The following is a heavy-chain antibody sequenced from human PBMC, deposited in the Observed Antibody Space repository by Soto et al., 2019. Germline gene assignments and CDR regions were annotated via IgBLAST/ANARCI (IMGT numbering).Heavy chain of an antibody. V-gene: IGHV4-31*03. J-gene: IGHJ5*02. Sequence: QVQLQESGPGLVKPSQTLSLTCTVSGGSISSGGYYWNWIRQHPGKGLEWIGYIYYSGSTYYNPPLKSRVSMSVDTSKKQFSLKLSYVTAADTAVYYCARSVCPWGQETLVTVSS. CDR3: ARSVCP. CDR1: GGSISSGGYY. CDR2: IYYSGST.